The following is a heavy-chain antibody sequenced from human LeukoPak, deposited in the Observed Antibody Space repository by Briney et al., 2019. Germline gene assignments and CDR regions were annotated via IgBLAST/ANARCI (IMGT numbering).Heavy chain of an antibody. CDR2: INPNTGGT. J-gene: IGHJ3*01. CDR3: ATPVPGYGALDV. V-gene: IGHV1-2*02. Sequence: ASVKVSCKASGYTFTSYYMHWVRQAPGQGLEWMGWINPNTGGTKYAQEFQGRVTMTGDTSLSIVQMELRSLTADDTAMYYCATPVPGYGALDVWGQGTIVTVSS. CDR1: GYTFTSYY. D-gene: IGHD3-9*01.